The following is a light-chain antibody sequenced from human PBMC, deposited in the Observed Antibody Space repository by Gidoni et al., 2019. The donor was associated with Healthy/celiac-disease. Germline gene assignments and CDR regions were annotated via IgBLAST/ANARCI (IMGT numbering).Light chain of an antibody. J-gene: IGLJ2*01. CDR3: LLSYSGARLVV. CDR1: TGAVTSGHY. V-gene: IGLV7-46*01. CDR2: DTS. Sequence: QAVVTQEPSLTVSPGGTVTLTCGSSTGAVTSGHYPYWFQLKPGQALRTLIYDTSNKHSWTPARFSGSLFGGKAALTLSGAQPEDEAEYYCLLSYSGARLVVFGGGTKLTVL.